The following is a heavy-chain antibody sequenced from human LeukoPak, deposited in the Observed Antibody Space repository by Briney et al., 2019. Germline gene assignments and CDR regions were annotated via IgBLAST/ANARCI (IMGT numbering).Heavy chain of an antibody. Sequence: GGSLRLSCAASGFTFSNYMMHWVRQAPGKGLVWVSHINSDGSWTTYVDSVKGRFTISKDNAKNMVYLQMNNLRAEDTAVYYCVSFYETYWGQGTLVTVSS. D-gene: IGHD2-2*01. CDR3: VSFYETY. CDR1: GFTFSNYM. V-gene: IGHV3-74*01. CDR2: INSDGSWT. J-gene: IGHJ4*02.